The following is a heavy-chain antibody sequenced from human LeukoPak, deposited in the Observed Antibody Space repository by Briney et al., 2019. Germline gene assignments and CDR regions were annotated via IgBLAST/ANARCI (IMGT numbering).Heavy chain of an antibody. D-gene: IGHD3-10*01. V-gene: IGHV3-30*02. J-gene: IGHJ5*02. CDR2: IRYDGSNK. CDR3: AKWGTMVRGVSNWFDP. CDR1: GFTFSSYD. Sequence: QSGGSLRLSCAASGFTFSSYDIHWARQAPGKGLEWVAFIRYDGSNKYYADSVRGRFTISRDNSKNTLYLQMNSLRAEDTAVYYCAKWGTMVRGVSNWFDPWGQGTLVTVSS.